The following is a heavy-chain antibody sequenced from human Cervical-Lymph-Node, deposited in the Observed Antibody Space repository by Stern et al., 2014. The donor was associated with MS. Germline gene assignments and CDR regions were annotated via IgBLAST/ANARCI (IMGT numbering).Heavy chain of an antibody. CDR2: IYYSRST. J-gene: IGHJ4*01. CDR1: GGTITNYY. Sequence: QVQLGQSGPGLVKPSETLSLTCTVSGGTITNYYWSWIRQTPGKGLEWIGYIYYSRSTIYNPSLKIRATISVASSKNQFSLKLSSVTAADAAVYYCARDKGMFFLWGQGTLVTVSS. CDR3: ARDKGMFFL. D-gene: IGHD2/OR15-2a*01. V-gene: IGHV4-59*01.